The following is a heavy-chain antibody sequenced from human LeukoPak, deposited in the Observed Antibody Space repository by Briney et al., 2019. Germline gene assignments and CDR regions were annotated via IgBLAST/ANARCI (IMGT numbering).Heavy chain of an antibody. D-gene: IGHD6-19*01. Sequence: QPGGSLRLSCAASGFTFSRNWMHWVRQAPGKGLVWVSRINSDGSSTNYADSVKGRFTISRDNAKNSLYLQMNSLRAEDTAAYYCARDETVAGPYYFDFWGQGTLVTVSS. V-gene: IGHV3-74*01. CDR1: GFTFSRNW. CDR3: ARDETVAGPYYFDF. J-gene: IGHJ4*02. CDR2: INSDGSST.